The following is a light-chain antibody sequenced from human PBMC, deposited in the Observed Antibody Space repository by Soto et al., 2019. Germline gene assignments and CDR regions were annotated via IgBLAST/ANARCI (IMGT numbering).Light chain of an antibody. J-gene: IGKJ1*01. V-gene: IGKV3-20*01. CDR2: GAS. CDR3: QQYGSSGT. CDR1: QSVSIN. Sequence: EIVMTQSPATLSVSAGERATLSCRASQSVSINLAWYQQKPGQAPRLLIYGASNRATGIPDRFSGSGSGTDFTLTISRLEPEDFAVYYCQQYGSSGTFGQGTKVDI.